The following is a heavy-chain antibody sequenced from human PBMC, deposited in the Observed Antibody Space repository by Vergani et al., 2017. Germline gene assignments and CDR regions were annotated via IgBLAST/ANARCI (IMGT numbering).Heavy chain of an antibody. J-gene: IGHJ6*02. CDR3: ARDMRCSSTGCPYYYYYYGMDV. CDR1: GFTFSTYS. CDR2: ISTSANYI. Sequence: EVQLVESGGGLVKPGGSLRLSCAASGFTFSTYSMNWVRQAPGKGLEWVSSISTSANYIYYADSVKGRFTISRDNAKNSLYRQMNSISAEDTAVYYCARDMRCSSTGCPYYYYYYGMDVWGQGTTVTVSS. V-gene: IGHV3-21*01. D-gene: IGHD2-2*01.